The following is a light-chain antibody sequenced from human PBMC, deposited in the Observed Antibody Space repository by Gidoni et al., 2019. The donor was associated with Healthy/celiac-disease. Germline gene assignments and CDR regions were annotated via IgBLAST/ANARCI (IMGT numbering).Light chain of an antibody. Sequence: SYELTQPPSVSVSPGQTASITYSGDKLGDKYACWYQQKPGQSPVMVIYQASTRPSGIPERFSGSNSGNTATLTISGTQAMDEADYYCQAWDSSTVVFGGGTKLTV. CDR2: QAS. CDR1: KLGDKY. J-gene: IGLJ2*01. V-gene: IGLV3-1*01. CDR3: QAWDSSTVV.